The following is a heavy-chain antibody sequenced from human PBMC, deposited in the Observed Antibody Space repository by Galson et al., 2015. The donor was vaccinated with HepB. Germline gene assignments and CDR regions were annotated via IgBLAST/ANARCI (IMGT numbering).Heavy chain of an antibody. CDR3: ARVGGAYYYDISGALLDF. V-gene: IGHV3-23*01. CDR1: GFTLDTYD. D-gene: IGHD3-22*01. J-gene: IGHJ4*02. Sequence: LRLSCAASGFTLDTYDMTWVRQAPGKGLDWVSSISGNDGRTYYADSAKGRFTISRDVSKNTLSLQMHSLRADDTAVYYGARVGGAYYYDISGALLDFWGQGTLVSVSA. CDR2: ISGNDGRT.